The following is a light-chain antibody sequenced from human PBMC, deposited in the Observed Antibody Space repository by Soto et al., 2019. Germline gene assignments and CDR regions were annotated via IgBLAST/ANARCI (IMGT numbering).Light chain of an antibody. CDR3: QKYGTSPRT. CDR2: DES. J-gene: IGKJ1*01. V-gene: IGKV3-20*01. Sequence: VLTQSPATLSVSAGDRATLSCRASQSVSSYLAWYQQKPGQAPRLLIYDESSRATGIPDGFSGSGSGTDFNLNISRLEPEDFAVYYCQKYGTSPRTFGQGTKVDIK. CDR1: QSVSSY.